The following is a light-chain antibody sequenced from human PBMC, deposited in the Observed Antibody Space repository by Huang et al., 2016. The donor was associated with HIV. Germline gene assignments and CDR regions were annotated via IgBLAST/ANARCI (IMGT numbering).Light chain of an antibody. J-gene: IGKJ4*01. CDR1: QSVSRF. V-gene: IGKV3-11*01. Sequence: EIVLTQSPATLSLSPGERATLSCRASQSVSRFLAWYQQKAGQAPRLLIYDASNRTIDVPARFSCSGSGTEFTLTISSLEPEDFAVYYCQQRSSWPRVTFGGGTKVELK. CDR2: DAS. CDR3: QQRSSWPRVT.